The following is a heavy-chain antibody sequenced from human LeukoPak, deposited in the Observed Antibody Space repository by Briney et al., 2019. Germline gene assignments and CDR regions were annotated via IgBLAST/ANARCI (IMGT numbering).Heavy chain of an antibody. CDR3: ARDLHTAMVRYSLYYFDY. V-gene: IGHV1-2*02. J-gene: IGHJ4*01. CDR2: INPNSGGT. D-gene: IGHD5-18*01. Sequence: ASVKVSCKASGYTFTGYYMHWVRQAPGQGLEWMGWINPNSGGTNYAQKFQGRVTMTRDTSISTAYMELSRLRSDDTAVYYCARDLHTAMVRYSLYYFDYWGHGIPVTVSS. CDR1: GYTFTGYY.